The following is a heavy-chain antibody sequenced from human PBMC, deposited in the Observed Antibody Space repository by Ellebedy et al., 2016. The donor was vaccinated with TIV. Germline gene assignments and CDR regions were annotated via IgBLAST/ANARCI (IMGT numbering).Heavy chain of an antibody. V-gene: IGHV5-51*01. J-gene: IGHJ3*02. CDR1: GYSFTSYW. CDR2: IYPGDSDT. CDR3: ARSGSGSKEGDAFDI. D-gene: IGHD6-19*01. Sequence: GESLKISCKGSGYSFTSYWIGWVRQMPGKGLEWMGIIYPGDSDTRYSPSFQGQVTISADKSVSTAYLQWSSLKASDTAMYYCARSGSGSKEGDAFDIWGQGTMVTVSS.